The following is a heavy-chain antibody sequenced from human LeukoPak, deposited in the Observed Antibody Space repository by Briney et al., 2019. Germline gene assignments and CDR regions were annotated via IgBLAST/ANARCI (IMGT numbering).Heavy chain of an antibody. CDR3: AKGLHSSSWYSDS. CDR2: ITGNGVTT. J-gene: IGHJ4*02. Sequence: GGALRLSCAASGCTFNTYTMNWVRLVPGKGLEGVSLITGNGVTTYYADSVKGRFTISRDNSKNTLYLQMNNLRAEDTAVYYCAKGLHSSSWYSDSWGQGTLVTVSS. V-gene: IGHV3-23*01. D-gene: IGHD6-13*01. CDR1: GCTFNTYT.